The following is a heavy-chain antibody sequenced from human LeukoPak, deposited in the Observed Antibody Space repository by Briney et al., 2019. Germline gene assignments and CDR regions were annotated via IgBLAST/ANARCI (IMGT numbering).Heavy chain of an antibody. CDR2: ISSSSSYM. D-gene: IGHD6-13*01. V-gene: IGHV3-21*01. J-gene: IGHJ4*02. CDR3: AKDGGIAAGGGFDY. CDR1: GFTFSSYA. Sequence: GGSLRLSCAASGFTFSSYAMNWVRQAPGKGLEWVSSISSSSSYMYYADSVKGRFTISRDNSKNTLYLQMNSLRAEDTAVYYCAKDGGIAAGGGFDYWGQGTLVTVSS.